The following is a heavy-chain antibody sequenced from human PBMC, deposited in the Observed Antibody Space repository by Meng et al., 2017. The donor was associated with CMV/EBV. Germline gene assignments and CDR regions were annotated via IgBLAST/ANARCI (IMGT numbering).Heavy chain of an antibody. CDR3: ARGVHCSSTSCYNI. CDR1: GGSFSGYY. CDR2: INHSGST. V-gene: IGHV4-34*01. Sequence: GSLRLSCAVYGGSFSGYYWSWIRQPPGKGLEWIGEINHSGSTNYNPSLKSRVTISVDTSKNQFSLKLSSVTAADTAVYYCARGVHCSSTSCYNIWGQGTLVTVSS. J-gene: IGHJ4*02. D-gene: IGHD2-2*01.